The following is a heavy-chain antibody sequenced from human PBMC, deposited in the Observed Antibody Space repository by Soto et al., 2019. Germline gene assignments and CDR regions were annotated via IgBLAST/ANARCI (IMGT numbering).Heavy chain of an antibody. CDR2: IDYSGTT. CDR1: GGSISSSIYY. Sequence: QLQLQESGPGLVKPSETLSLTCTVSGGSISSSIYYWGWIRQPPGRGLEWIGIIDYSGTTYYNPSLKSRLTMSVDTSKNHFSLNLSSVTAADTSVYYCARRTGSATYYFDYWGQGALVTVSS. D-gene: IGHD6-25*01. CDR3: ARRTGSATYYFDY. J-gene: IGHJ4*02. V-gene: IGHV4-39*02.